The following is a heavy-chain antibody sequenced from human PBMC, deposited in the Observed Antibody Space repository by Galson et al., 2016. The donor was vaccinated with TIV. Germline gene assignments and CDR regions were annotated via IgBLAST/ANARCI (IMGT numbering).Heavy chain of an antibody. CDR1: GFTFSAYA. V-gene: IGHV3-21*01. CDR3: ARVRGDGEYSYGAFVY. J-gene: IGHJ4*02. Sequence: SLRLPCAAFGFTFSAYAMHWVRQAPGKGLEWVSTISSSGRFVYYADPLKGRFTISRDSATSSLHLQMNSLRAEDSGIYYCARVRGDGEYSYGAFVYWGQGTLVTVSS. D-gene: IGHD2/OR15-2a*01. CDR2: ISSSGRFV.